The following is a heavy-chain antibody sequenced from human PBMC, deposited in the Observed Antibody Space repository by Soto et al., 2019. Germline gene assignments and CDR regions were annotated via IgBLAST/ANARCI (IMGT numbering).Heavy chain of an antibody. V-gene: IGHV7-4-1*01. Sequence: GASVKVSCKASGYTFTSYAMNWVRQAPGQGLEWMGWINTNTGNPTYAQGFTGRFVFSLDTSVSTAYLQICSLKAEDTAVYYCARDEGGFIAVAGTKVYYYGMDVWGQGTTVTVSS. CDR2: INTNTGNP. CDR3: ARDEGGFIAVAGTKVYYYGMDV. J-gene: IGHJ6*02. CDR1: GYTFTSYA. D-gene: IGHD6-19*01.